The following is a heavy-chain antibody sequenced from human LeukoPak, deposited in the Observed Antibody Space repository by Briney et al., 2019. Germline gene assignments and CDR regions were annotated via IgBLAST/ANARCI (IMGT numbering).Heavy chain of an antibody. CDR2: ISSSGSTM. J-gene: IGHJ4*02. CDR1: GFIFSDYY. Sequence: GGSLRLSCAASGFIFSDYYMSWIRQAPGKGLEWVSYISSSGSTMYYTDSVRGRFTISRDNAKDSLYLQMNSLRAEDTAVYYCARVGSPYSGNFGPFDYWGQGTLVTVSS. D-gene: IGHD1-26*01. V-gene: IGHV3-11*04. CDR3: ARVGSPYSGNFGPFDY.